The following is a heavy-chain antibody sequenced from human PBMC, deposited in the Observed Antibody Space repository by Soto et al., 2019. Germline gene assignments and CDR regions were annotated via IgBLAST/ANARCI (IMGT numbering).Heavy chain of an antibody. J-gene: IGHJ5*02. D-gene: IGHD2-2*01. CDR3: ARGGPVIIPAATNWFDP. V-gene: IGHV1-69*06. CDR1: GGFTSYS. CDR2: IIPIFATP. Sequence: QVQLVQSGAEVKKPGSSVKVSCKGSGGFTSYSISWVRQAPGQGLEWMGGIIPIFATPNYAQKFQGRVTITADKSTSTAYMELSHLTSDDTAVYHCARGGPVIIPAATNWFDPWGQGTLVSVSS.